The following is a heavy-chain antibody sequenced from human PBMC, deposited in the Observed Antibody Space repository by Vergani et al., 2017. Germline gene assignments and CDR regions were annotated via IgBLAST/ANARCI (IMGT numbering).Heavy chain of an antibody. Sequence: QVQLQESGPGLVKPSQTLSLTCTVSGGSISSGSYYWSWIRQPAGKGLEWIGRIYTSGSTNYNPSLKIRVTMSVDTSKNQFSLKLSSVTAADTAVYYCARVTYYYDSSGYCTWAFDSWGQGTMVTVSS. D-gene: IGHD3-22*01. CDR2: IYTSGST. V-gene: IGHV4-61*02. J-gene: IGHJ3*02. CDR3: ARVTYYYDSSGYCTWAFDS. CDR1: GGSISSGSYY.